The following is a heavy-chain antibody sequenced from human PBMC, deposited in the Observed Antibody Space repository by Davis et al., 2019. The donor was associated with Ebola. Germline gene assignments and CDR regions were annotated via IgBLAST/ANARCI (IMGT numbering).Heavy chain of an antibody. CDR2: ISSSSSYI. CDR1: GFTFSSYS. CDR3: ARNFFGGYCSSTSCRPFFDY. J-gene: IGHJ4*02. V-gene: IGHV3-21*04. D-gene: IGHD2-2*01. Sequence: GESLKISCAASGFTFSSYSMNWVRQAPGKGLEWVSSISSSSSYIYYADSVKGRFTISRDNAKNSLYLQMNSLRAEDTAVYYCARNFFGGYCSSTSCRPFFDYWGQGTLVTVSS.